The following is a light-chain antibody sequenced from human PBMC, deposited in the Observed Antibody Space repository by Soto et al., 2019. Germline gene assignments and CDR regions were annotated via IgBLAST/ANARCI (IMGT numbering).Light chain of an antibody. Sequence: TQSPATLAVSPGEGATLSCRASQSVRDNLAWYQQKPGQAPRLLIYRASTRATGVPARFSGSGSGTEFTLTISSLQSEDVSVYFCQHYNVWPHTFGQGTKLEIK. J-gene: IGKJ2*01. CDR1: QSVRDN. CDR3: QHYNVWPHT. V-gene: IGKV3-15*01. CDR2: RAS.